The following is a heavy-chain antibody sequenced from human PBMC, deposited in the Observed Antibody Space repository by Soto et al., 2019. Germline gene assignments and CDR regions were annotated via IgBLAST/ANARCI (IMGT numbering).Heavy chain of an antibody. J-gene: IGHJ4*02. D-gene: IGHD2-15*01. Sequence: SVKTSGNGSGGSSSSYTFSWVRQTPGQGQEWMGTVIPNLGATNYAKKFQGRFTIVVDTSTSSAYKELNSLRYEDTAVYYCARDKGYCSDTSCPDFDYWGQGTLVTDSS. V-gene: IGHV1-69*08. CDR2: VIPNLGAT. CDR3: ARDKGYCSDTSCPDFDY. CDR1: GGSSSSYT.